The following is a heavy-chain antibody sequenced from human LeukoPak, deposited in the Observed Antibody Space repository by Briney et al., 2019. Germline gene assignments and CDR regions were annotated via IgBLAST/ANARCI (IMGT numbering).Heavy chain of an antibody. CDR1: GGSISSGGYY. D-gene: IGHD3-10*01. CDR2: IYHSGST. J-gene: IGHJ4*02. CDR3: ARARLTMAGFHYYYFDY. V-gene: IGHV4-30-2*01. Sequence: PSQTLSLTCTVSGGSISSGGYYWSWIRQPPGKGLEWIGYIYHSGSTYYNPSLKSRVTISVDRSKNQFPLKLSSVTAADTAVYYCARARLTMAGFHYYYFDYWGQGTLVTVSS.